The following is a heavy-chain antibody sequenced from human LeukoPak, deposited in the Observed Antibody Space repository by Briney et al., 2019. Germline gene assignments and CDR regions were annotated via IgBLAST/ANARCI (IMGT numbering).Heavy chain of an antibody. CDR3: ARQHCSGGDCYFFD. J-gene: IGHJ4*02. V-gene: IGHV3-33*01. D-gene: IGHD2-15*01. CDR2: IWYDGNNK. CDR1: GFTFSSYG. Sequence: GGSLRLSCAASGFTFSSYGMHWVRQAPGKGLEWVATIWYDGNNKYYADSVKGRFTISRDNSKNTLYLQLDSLRAEDTAVYYCARQHCSGGDCYFFDWGQGTLVTVSS.